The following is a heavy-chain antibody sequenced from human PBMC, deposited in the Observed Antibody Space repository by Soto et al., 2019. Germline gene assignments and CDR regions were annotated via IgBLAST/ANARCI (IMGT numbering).Heavy chain of an antibody. CDR1: GGTFSSYA. CDR2: IIPILGIA. Sequence: ASVKVSCKASGGTFSSYAISWVRQAPGQGLEWMGRIIPILGIANYAQKFQGRVTITADKSTSTAYMELSSLRSEDTAVYYCARVMMGGDYCSGGSCYPDYWGQGTLVTVSS. CDR3: ARVMMGGDYCSGGSCYPDY. J-gene: IGHJ4*02. V-gene: IGHV1-69*04. D-gene: IGHD2-15*01.